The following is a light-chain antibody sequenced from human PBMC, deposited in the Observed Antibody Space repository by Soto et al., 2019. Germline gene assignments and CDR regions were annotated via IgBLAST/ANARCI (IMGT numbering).Light chain of an antibody. CDR1: QSISSY. CDR3: QQYNNWPYT. J-gene: IGKJ2*01. V-gene: IGKV3-15*01. Sequence: MTQSPSTLSASVGDRVTITCRASQSISSYLAWYQQKPGQAPRLLIYGASTRQSGIPARFSGSGSGTEFTLTISSLQSEDFAVYYCQQYNNWPYTFGQGPRW. CDR2: GAS.